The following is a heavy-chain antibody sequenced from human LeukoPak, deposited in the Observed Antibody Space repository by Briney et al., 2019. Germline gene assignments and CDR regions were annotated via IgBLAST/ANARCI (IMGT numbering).Heavy chain of an antibody. D-gene: IGHD3-22*01. CDR3: ARLYYDSSGYQGHYYYMDV. V-gene: IGHV4-59*01. CDR2: IYYSGST. CDR1: GGSISSYY. Sequence: SETLSLTCTVSGGSISSYYWSWIRQPPGKGLEWIGYIYYSGSTNYNPSLKSRVTISVDTSKNQFSLKLSPVTAADTAVYYCARLYYDSSGYQGHYYYMDVWGKGTTVTVSS. J-gene: IGHJ6*03.